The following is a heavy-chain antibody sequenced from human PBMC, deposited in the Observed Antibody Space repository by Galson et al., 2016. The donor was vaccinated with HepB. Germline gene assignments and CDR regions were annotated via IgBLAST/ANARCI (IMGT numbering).Heavy chain of an antibody. CDR2: ISYDGSNK. V-gene: IGHV3-30*03. Sequence: SLRLSCAASGFTFSSYGMHWVRQAPGKGLEWVAVISYDGSNKYYADSVKGRFTISRDNSKNSLYLQMNSLRAEDTAVYYCARADSVFDYWGQGTLVTVSS. CDR1: GFTFSSYG. J-gene: IGHJ4*02. CDR3: ARADSVFDY. D-gene: IGHD2-15*01.